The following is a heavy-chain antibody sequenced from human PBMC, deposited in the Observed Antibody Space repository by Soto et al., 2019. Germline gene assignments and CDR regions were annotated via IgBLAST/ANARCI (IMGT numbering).Heavy chain of an antibody. J-gene: IGHJ4*02. D-gene: IGHD2-15*01. CDR2: IIPIFGTA. CDR3: ARDGPDCSGGSCYGY. V-gene: IGHV1-69*01. Sequence: SVKVYCKASGGTFSSYAISWVRQAPGQGLEWMGGIIPIFGTANYAQEFQGRVTITADESTSTAYMELSSLRSEDTAVYYCARDGPDCSGGSCYGYWGQGTLVTVSS. CDR1: GGTFSSYA.